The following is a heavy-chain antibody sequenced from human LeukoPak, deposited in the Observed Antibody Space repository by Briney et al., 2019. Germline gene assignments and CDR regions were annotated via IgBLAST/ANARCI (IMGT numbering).Heavy chain of an antibody. V-gene: IGHV3-23*01. Sequence: GGSLRLSCAASGFTFYSYDMTWVRQAPGKGLEWASSLSGGGEASYYADSAKGRFTISRDNANDTLYLQMNSLRVDDTAVYYCAKKWLGGYFDLWGRGTKVTVSS. CDR3: AKKWLGGYFDL. D-gene: IGHD3-10*01. J-gene: IGHJ3*01. CDR2: LSGGGEAS. CDR1: GFTFYSYD.